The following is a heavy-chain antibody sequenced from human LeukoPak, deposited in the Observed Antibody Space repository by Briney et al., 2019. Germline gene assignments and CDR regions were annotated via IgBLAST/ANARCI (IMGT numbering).Heavy chain of an antibody. D-gene: IGHD6-19*01. CDR2: ISGSGGST. V-gene: IGHV3-23*01. CDR1: GFTFSSYA. J-gene: IGHJ4*02. CDR3: VKELLAVAGTGVDY. Sequence: SGGSLRLSCAASGFTFSSYAMSWVRQAPGKGLEWVSAISGSGGSTYYADSVQGRFTISRDNSKNTLYLQMNSLRAEDTAVYYCVKELLAVAGTGVDYWGQGTLVTVSS.